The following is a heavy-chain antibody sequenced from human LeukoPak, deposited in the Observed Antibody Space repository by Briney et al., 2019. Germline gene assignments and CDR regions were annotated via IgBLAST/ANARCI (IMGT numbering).Heavy chain of an antibody. V-gene: IGHV4-59*08. D-gene: IGHD3-22*01. Sequence: SETLSLTCTVSGGSISSYYWSWIRQPPGKGLEFIGYIYYSGSTNYNPSLKSRVTISVDTSKNQFSLKLSSVTAADMAVYYCARLVRTYYYDSSGYYWDYWRQGTLVTVSS. J-gene: IGHJ4*02. CDR3: ARLVRTYYYDSSGYYWDY. CDR2: IYYSGST. CDR1: GGSISSYY.